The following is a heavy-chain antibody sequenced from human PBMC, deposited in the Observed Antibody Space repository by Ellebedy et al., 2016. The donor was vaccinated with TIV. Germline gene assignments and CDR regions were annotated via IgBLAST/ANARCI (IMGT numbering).Heavy chain of an antibody. J-gene: IGHJ4*02. CDR3: ARERRSSQWPRGYFDY. D-gene: IGHD6-19*01. Sequence: GGSLRLSCAASGFTFHDYGMTWVRQVSGKGLEWVATINWNGATTSYADSVKGRITISRDNAKSSLYLEMNTLKAEDTAFYYCARERRSSQWPRGYFDYWGQGTLVTVSS. CDR1: GFTFHDYG. CDR2: INWNGATT. V-gene: IGHV3-20*04.